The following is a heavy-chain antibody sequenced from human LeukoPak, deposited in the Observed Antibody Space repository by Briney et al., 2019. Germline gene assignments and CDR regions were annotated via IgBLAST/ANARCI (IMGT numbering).Heavy chain of an antibody. CDR3: AREVVVVPAAMNDFDY. V-gene: IGHV1-2*02. D-gene: IGHD2-2*01. J-gene: IGHJ4*02. Sequence: ASVKVSCKASGYTFTGYYMHWVRQAPGQGLEWMGWTNPNSGGTNYAQKFQGRVTMTRDTSISTAYMELSRLRSDDTAVYYCAREVVVVPAAMNDFDYWGQGTLVTVSS. CDR2: TNPNSGGT. CDR1: GYTFTGYY.